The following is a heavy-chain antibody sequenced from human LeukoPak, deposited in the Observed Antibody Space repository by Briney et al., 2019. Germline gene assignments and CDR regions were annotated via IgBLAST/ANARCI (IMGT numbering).Heavy chain of an antibody. CDR2: NNPSGGST. J-gene: IGHJ4*03. Sequence: GASVKVSCKASGGTFSSYAISWVRQAPGQGLEWMGINNPSGGSTSYAQKFQGRVTMTRDTSTSTVYMELSSLRSEDTAVYYCAREGYDSSGSDYWGQGTLVTVSS. CDR1: GGTFSSYA. CDR3: AREGYDSSGSDY. D-gene: IGHD3-22*01. V-gene: IGHV1-46*01.